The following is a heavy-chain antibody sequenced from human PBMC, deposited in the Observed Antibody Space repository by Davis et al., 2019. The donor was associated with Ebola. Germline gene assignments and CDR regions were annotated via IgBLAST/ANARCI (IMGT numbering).Heavy chain of an antibody. CDR2: IYNVYTT. V-gene: IGHV3-53*01. CDR1: GFTFSSYS. CDR3: ARAEDDYGEYPDALDI. D-gene: IGHD4-17*01. J-gene: IGHJ3*02. Sequence: GGSLRLSCAASGFTFSSYSMNWVRQAPGKGLEWVSVIYNVYTTYYADSVKGRFTISRDSSKNTVYLQMSSLRAEDTAVYYCARAEDDYGEYPDALDIWGQGTLVTVSS.